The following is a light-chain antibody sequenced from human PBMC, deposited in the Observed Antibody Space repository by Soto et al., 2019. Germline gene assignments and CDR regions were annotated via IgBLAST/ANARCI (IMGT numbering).Light chain of an antibody. V-gene: IGLV2-23*01. CDR3: CSYAGSSTLV. CDR2: EGA. J-gene: IGLJ2*01. CDR1: SSNVGSYNL. Sequence: QSVLTQPASVSGSPGQSITISCTGTSSNVGSYNLVSWYQQHPGKAPKLMIYEGAKRPSGVSNRFSGSKSGSTASLTISGRQAEDEADYYCCSYAGSSTLVFGGGTKLTVL.